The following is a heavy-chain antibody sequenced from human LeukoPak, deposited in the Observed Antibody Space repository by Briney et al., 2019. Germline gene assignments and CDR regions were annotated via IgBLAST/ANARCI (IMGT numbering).Heavy chain of an antibody. Sequence: GRSLRLSCAASGFTFSSYAMRWVRQAPGKGLEWVAVISYDGSNKYYADSVKGRFTISRDNSKNTLYLQMNSLRAEDTAVYYCARAPLRGGPMDVWGQGTTVTVSS. CDR2: ISYDGSNK. CDR1: GFTFSSYA. J-gene: IGHJ6*02. CDR3: ARAPLRGGPMDV. V-gene: IGHV3-30-3*01. D-gene: IGHD3-10*01.